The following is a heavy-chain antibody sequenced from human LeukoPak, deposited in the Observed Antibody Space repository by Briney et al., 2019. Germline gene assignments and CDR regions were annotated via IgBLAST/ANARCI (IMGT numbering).Heavy chain of an antibody. J-gene: IGHJ4*02. D-gene: IGHD3-16*01. CDR1: GGSISSSSYY. Sequence: PSETLSLTCTVSGGSISSSSYYWGWIRQPPGKGLEWIGSIYYSGSTYYNPSLKSRVTISVDTSKNQFSLKLSSVTTADTAVYYCADGVYVWGSFGYWGQGTLVTVSS. CDR3: ADGVYVWGSFGY. V-gene: IGHV4-39*01. CDR2: IYYSGST.